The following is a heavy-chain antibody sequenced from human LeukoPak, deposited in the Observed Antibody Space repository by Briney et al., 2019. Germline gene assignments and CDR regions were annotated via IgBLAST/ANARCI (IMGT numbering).Heavy chain of an antibody. D-gene: IGHD3-22*01. CDR3: ARDRKHDSSGYYPRHYYYGMDV. CDR1: GFTFSSYA. V-gene: IGHV3-33*08. CDR2: IWYDGSNK. J-gene: IGHJ6*02. Sequence: GRSLRLSCAASGFTFSSYAMHWVRQAPGKGLEWVAVIWYDGSNKYYADSVKGRFTISRDNSKNTLYLQMNSLRAEDTAVYYCARDRKHDSSGYYPRHYYYGMDVWGQGTTVTVSS.